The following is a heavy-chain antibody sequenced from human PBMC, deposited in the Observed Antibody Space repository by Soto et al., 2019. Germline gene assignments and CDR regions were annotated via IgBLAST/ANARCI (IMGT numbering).Heavy chain of an antibody. V-gene: IGHV1-69*06. J-gene: IGHJ4*02. Sequence: GASVKVSCKASGGTFSSYAISWVRQAPGQGLEWMGGIIPIFGTANYAQKFQGRVTITADKSTSTAYMELSSLRSEDTAVYYCGRRAVGMARGLYYFDYWGQGTLVTVSS. CDR3: GRRAVGMARGLYYFDY. CDR2: IIPIFGTA. D-gene: IGHD1-26*01. CDR1: GGTFSSYA.